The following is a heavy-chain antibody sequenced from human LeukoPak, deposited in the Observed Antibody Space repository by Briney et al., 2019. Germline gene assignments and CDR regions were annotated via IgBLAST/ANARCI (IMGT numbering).Heavy chain of an antibody. CDR1: GFTFSNAW. CDR2: IKRKSNGGTI. J-gene: IGHJ4*02. D-gene: IGHD6-19*01. V-gene: IGHV3-15*01. Sequence: GGSLRLSCAASGFTFSNAWMSWVREAPGKGLGWVGRIKRKSNGGTIDYAAPVKGRFTISRDDSKNTLYLQMNSLKTEDTAIYYCATGVAVAGLVPFDYWGQGTLVTVSS. CDR3: ATGVAVAGLVPFDY.